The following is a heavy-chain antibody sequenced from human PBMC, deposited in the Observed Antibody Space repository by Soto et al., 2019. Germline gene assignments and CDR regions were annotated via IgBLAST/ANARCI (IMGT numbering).Heavy chain of an antibody. V-gene: IGHV1-46*01. CDR3: ARGPDIVVVPAAQYNWFDP. D-gene: IGHD2-2*01. CDR1: GYTFTSYY. J-gene: IGHJ5*02. CDR2: INPSGGST. Sequence: ASVKVSCKASGYTFTSYYMHWVRQAPGQGLEWMGIINPSGGSTSYAQKFQGRVTMTRDTSTSTAYMELSSLRSEDTAVYYCARGPDIVVVPAAQYNWFDPWGQGTLVTVSS.